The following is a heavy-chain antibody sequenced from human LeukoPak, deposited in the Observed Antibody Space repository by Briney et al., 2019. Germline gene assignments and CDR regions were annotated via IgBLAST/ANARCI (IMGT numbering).Heavy chain of an antibody. J-gene: IGHJ4*02. Sequence: GGSLRLSCAASGFTFSSYAMSWVRQAPGKGLEWVSAISGSGGSTYYADSVKGRFTISRDNSKNTLYLQMNSLRAEDTAVYYCAKSMRIVVVPAAVDYWGQGTLVTVSS. CDR1: GFTFSSYA. D-gene: IGHD2-2*01. CDR2: ISGSGGST. V-gene: IGHV3-23*01. CDR3: AKSMRIVVVPAAVDY.